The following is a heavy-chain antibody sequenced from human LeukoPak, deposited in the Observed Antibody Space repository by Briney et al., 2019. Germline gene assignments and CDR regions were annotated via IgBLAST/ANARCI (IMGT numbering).Heavy chain of an antibody. V-gene: IGHV1-24*01. D-gene: IGHD3-22*01. CDR1: GYTLTELS. CDR2: FDPEDGET. J-gene: IGHJ4*02. CDR3: ATEERYYYDSSGYYSTDY. Sequence: ASVKVSCKVSGYTLTELSMHWVRQAPGKGLEWMGGFDPEDGETIYAQKFQGRVTMTEDTSTDTAYMELSSLRSEDTAVYYCATEERYYYDSSGYYSTDYWGQGTLVTVSS.